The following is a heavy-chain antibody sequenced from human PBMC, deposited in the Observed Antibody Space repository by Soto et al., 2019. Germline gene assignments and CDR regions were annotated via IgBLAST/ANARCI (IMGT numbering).Heavy chain of an antibody. J-gene: IGHJ6*03. Sequence: GGSLRLSCAASGFTFSSYGMRWVRQAPGKGLEWVAVIWYDGSNKYYADSVKGRFTISRDNSKNTLYLQMNSLRAEDTAVYYCARGAGEGFGELLHYYYYMDVWGKGTTVTVSS. D-gene: IGHD3-10*01. CDR3: ARGAGEGFGELLHYYYYMDV. CDR2: IWYDGSNK. V-gene: IGHV3-33*01. CDR1: GFTFSSYG.